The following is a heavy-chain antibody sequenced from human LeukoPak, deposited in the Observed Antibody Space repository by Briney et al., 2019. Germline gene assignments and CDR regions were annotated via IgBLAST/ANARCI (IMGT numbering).Heavy chain of an antibody. CDR1: GFTFSDYY. CDR3: ARDSDYSTYRFDY. Sequence: GGSLRLSCAASGFTFSDYYMSWIRQAPGKGLEWVSYISSSGSTIYYADSVKGRFTISRDNAKNSLYLQMNSLRAEDTAVYYCARDSDYSTYRFDYWGQGTLVTVSS. CDR2: ISSSGSTI. V-gene: IGHV3-11*01. J-gene: IGHJ4*02. D-gene: IGHD4-11*01.